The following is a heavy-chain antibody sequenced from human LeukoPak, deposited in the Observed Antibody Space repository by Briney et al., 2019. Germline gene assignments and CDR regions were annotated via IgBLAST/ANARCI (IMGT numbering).Heavy chain of an antibody. D-gene: IGHD6-19*01. J-gene: IGHJ4*02. Sequence: SETLSLTCTVSGGSISSYYWSWIRQPPGKGLEWIGYIYYSGSTNYNPSLKSRVTISVDTPKSQFSLKLSSVTAADTAVYYCARDGSLYYFDYWGQGTLVTVSS. CDR2: IYYSGST. CDR1: GGSISSYY. CDR3: ARDGSLYYFDY. V-gene: IGHV4-59*12.